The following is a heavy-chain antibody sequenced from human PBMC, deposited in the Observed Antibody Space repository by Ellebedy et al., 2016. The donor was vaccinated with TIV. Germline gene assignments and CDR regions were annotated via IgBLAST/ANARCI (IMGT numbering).Heavy chain of an antibody. CDR1: GGSVSSGSYY. CDR2: IYYSGST. J-gene: IGHJ4*02. Sequence: SETLSLXXTVSGGSVSSGSYYWSWIRQPPGKGLEWIGYIYYSGSTNYNPSLKSRVTISVDTSKNQFSLKLSSVTAADTAVYYCARGGIAAAGTFDYWGQGTLVTVSS. D-gene: IGHD6-13*01. V-gene: IGHV4-61*01. CDR3: ARGGIAAAGTFDY.